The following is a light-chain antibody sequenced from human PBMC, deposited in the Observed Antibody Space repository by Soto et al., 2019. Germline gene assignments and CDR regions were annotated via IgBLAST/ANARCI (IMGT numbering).Light chain of an antibody. V-gene: IGLV1-44*01. J-gene: IGLJ2*01. CDR1: ASNLGGNP. Sequence: QLVLTQPPSVSGTPGQKVSISCSGSASNLGGNPVNWYQHPPGAAPKLLIYTNHQRPSGVPDRFSGSKSGTSASLAISGLRSEDEADFYCAAWDDSLNAVVFGGGTKLTVL. CDR3: AAWDDSLNAVV. CDR2: TNH.